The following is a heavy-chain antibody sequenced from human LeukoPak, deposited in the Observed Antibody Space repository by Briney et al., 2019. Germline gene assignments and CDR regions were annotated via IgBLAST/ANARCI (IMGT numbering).Heavy chain of an antibody. J-gene: IGHJ4*02. D-gene: IGHD2-21*02. CDR3: ARDRLEIYYCGGDCPGAPSEY. CDR1: GYTFTGYY. V-gene: IGHV1-2*02. Sequence: GASVKVSCKASGYTFTGYYMHWVRQAPGQGLEWMGWINPNSGGTNYAQKFQGRVTMTRDTSISTAYMELSRLRSDDTAVYYCARDRLEIYYCGGDCPGAPSEYWGQGTLVTVSS. CDR2: INPNSGGT.